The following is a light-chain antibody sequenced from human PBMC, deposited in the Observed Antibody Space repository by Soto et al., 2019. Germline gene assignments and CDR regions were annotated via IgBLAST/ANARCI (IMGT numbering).Light chain of an antibody. CDR2: DTS. CDR1: AGPVTSRHY. V-gene: IGLV7-46*01. Sequence: QAVVTQEPSLTVSPGGTVTLTCASSAGPVTSRHYPYWFQQKPEQAPRALIYDTSNKHPWTPARFSGSLLGGTPALILSGAQPEDEADYYCSLSYSGVRVFGGGTKLTVL. J-gene: IGLJ3*02. CDR3: SLSYSGVRV.